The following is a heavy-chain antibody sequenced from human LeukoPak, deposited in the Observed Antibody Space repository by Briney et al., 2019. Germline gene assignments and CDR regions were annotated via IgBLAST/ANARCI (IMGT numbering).Heavy chain of an antibody. CDR2: ISHDGNDK. CDR3: ARWVACGGDCSPFDY. Sequence: PGGSLRLSCAASRFTFRSYGMHWVRQAPGKGLEWVAVISHDGNDKHYADSLKGRFTISRDNAKNSLYLQMNSLRDEDTAVYYCARWVACGGDCSPFDYWGLGTLVTVSS. J-gene: IGHJ4*02. D-gene: IGHD2-21*02. CDR1: RFTFRSYG. V-gene: IGHV3-30*03.